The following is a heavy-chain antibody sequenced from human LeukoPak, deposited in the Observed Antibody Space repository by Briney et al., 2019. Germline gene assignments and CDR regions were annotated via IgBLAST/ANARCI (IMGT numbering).Heavy chain of an antibody. V-gene: IGHV4-59*08. CDR1: GGSISSYY. CDR3: ARQVGYSSSFGYFDC. CDR2: IYYSGST. Sequence: PSETLSLTCTVSGGSISSYYWSWIRQPPGKGLEWIGYIYYSGSTNYNPSLKSRVTISVDTSKNQFSLKLSSVTAADTAVYYCARQVGYSSSFGYFDCWGQGTLVTVSS. J-gene: IGHJ4*02. D-gene: IGHD6-6*01.